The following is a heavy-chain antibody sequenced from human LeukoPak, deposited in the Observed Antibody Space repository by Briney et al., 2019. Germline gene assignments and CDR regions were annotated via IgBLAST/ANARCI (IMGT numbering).Heavy chain of an antibody. D-gene: IGHD6-13*01. CDR1: GFSLSTIGVC. CDR3: ARAYIRAAAGNAFDI. CDR2: IDWGDDK. Sequence: AGPTLVNPTQPLTLTCTFSGFSLSTIGVCVCWIRQPPGKALEWLARIDWGDDKYYSTSLKTRLSISKDTSKTQVVLKKTNMDPMNTATYYCARAYIRAAAGNAFDIWGQGTMVTVSS. J-gene: IGHJ3*02. V-gene: IGHV2-70*11.